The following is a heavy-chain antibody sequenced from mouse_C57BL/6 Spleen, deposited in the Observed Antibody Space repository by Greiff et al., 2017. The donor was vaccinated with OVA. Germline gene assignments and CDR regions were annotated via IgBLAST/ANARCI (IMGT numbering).Heavy chain of an antibody. J-gene: IGHJ2*01. CDR2: IDPSASYT. D-gene: IGHD2-5*01. CDR3: ATYYSNYSFDY. CDR1: GYTFTSYW. Sequence: QVQLQQPGAELVRPGTSVKLSCKASGYTFTSYWMHWVKQRPGQGLEWIGVIDPSASYTNYNQKFKGKATLTVDTSSSTAYMQLSSLTSEDSAVYYCATYYSNYSFDYWGKGTTRTVSS. V-gene: IGHV1-59*01.